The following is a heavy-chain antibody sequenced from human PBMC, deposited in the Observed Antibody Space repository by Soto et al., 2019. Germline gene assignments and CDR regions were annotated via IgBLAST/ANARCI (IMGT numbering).Heavy chain of an antibody. CDR2: TYYRSRWYN. CDR1: GDSVSGDSAA. D-gene: IGHD1-1*01. V-gene: IGHV6-1*01. CDR3: AGTASHHWLYMDV. J-gene: IGHJ6*03. Sequence: QVPLQESGPGLVKPSQTLSVSCAISGDSVSGDSAAWNWVRLSPSRGLGWLARTYYRSRWYNDYAVSVGSRITVNADTSKNQFSLQLTSVTPEDTAIYFCAGTASHHWLYMDVWGRGTTVTVSS.